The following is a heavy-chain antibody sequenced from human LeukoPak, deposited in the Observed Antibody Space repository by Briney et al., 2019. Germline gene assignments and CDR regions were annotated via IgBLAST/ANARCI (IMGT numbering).Heavy chain of an antibody. CDR1: GDSVSSNSAA. CDR3: ARHNRPTYYYGSGRSLLDWFDP. V-gene: IGHV6-1*01. Sequence: SQTLSLTCVISGDSVSSNSAAWNWIRQSPSRGLQWLGRTYYRSKWYNDYAVSVRSRITINPDTSKNQFSLQLNSVTAADTAVYYCARHNRPTYYYGSGRSLLDWFDPWGQGTLVTVSS. J-gene: IGHJ5*02. CDR2: TYYRSKWYN. D-gene: IGHD3-10*01.